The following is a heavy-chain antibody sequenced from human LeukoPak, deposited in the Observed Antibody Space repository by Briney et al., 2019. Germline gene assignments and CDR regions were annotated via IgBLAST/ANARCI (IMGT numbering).Heavy chain of an antibody. CDR1: GLTFSSYW. V-gene: IGHV3-7*01. J-gene: IGHJ6*03. CDR3: ARGGIEVDPLDHYYYMDV. D-gene: IGHD2-15*01. CDR2: IRQDESEK. Sequence: GGSLRLSCAASGLTFSSYWMSWVRQAPGKGLEWVATIRQDESEKYYVDSVKGRFTISRDNAKNSLYLQMNSLRAEETAVYYCARGGIEVDPLDHYYYMDVWGKGTTVTVSS.